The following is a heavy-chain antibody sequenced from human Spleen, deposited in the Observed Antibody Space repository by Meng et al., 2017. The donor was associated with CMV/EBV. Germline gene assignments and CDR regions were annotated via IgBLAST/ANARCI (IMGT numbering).Heavy chain of an antibody. J-gene: IGHJ4*02. V-gene: IGHV2-5*02. CDR2: IYWDDDK. D-gene: IGHD3-16*01. Sequence: QITLKESGPTLVKPTQTLNLTCTFAGFSLTPSGEGVAWIRQSPGEALEWLGIIYWDDDKKYSPSLRARLTITKDTSKNQVVLTMANMDPVDTATYYCTHTTRSFGGHFIEWPTFDYWGQGTLVTVSS. CDR1: GFSLTPSGEG. CDR3: THTTRSFGGHFIEWPTFDY.